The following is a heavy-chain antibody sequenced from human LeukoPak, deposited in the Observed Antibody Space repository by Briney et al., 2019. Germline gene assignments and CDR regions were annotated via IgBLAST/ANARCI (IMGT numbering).Heavy chain of an antibody. CDR1: GGSISSYY. CDR2: IYTSGST. Sequence: SETLSLTCTVSGGSISSYYWSWIRQPAGKGLEWIGRIYTSGSTNYNPSLKSRVTMSVDTSKNQFSLKLSSVTAADTAVYCCARGGITIFGVVTRRRDAFDIWGQGTMVTVSS. D-gene: IGHD3-3*01. CDR3: ARGGITIFGVVTRRRDAFDI. V-gene: IGHV4-4*07. J-gene: IGHJ3*02.